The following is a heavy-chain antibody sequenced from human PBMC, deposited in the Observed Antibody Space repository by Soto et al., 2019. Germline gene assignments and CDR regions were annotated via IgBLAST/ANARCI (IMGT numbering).Heavy chain of an antibody. CDR1: GGSFSGYY. J-gene: IGHJ4*02. Sequence: PSETLSLTCAVYGGSFSGYYWSWIRQPPGRGLEWIVEINDSGSTNYNPALKSRVTISVDTSKNQFSLKLSSVTAADTAVYYCARGGYGYYASSGYYIHYFDXWGQGTPVTVSX. CDR3: ARGGYGYYASSGYYIHYFDX. CDR2: INDSGST. V-gene: IGHV4-34*01. D-gene: IGHD3-22*01.